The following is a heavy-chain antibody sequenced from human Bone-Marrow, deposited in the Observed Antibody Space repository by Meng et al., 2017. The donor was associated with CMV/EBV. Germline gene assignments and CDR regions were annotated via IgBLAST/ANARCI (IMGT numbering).Heavy chain of an antibody. CDR1: Y. CDR2: ISDSGST. CDR3: ARGAPGH. J-gene: IGHJ4*02. V-gene: IGHV4-34*01. Sequence: YWIGWIRQSPGKGLEWIGDISDSGSTNYNPSLKSRVSILLDTSRNQFSLKLTSVTAADTAVYYCARGAPGHWGQGTLVTVSS.